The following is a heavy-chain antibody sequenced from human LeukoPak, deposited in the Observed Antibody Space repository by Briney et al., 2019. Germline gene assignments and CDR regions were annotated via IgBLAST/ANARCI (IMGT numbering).Heavy chain of an antibody. CDR2: IYSGGTT. CDR3: ARAGSNYLYFDS. Sequence: SGGSLRLSCAASGFTVSSNYMSWVRQAPGKGLEWVSVIYSGGTTYYADSVKGRFTISRDNSKNTLYLQMNSLRAEDTAVYYCARAGSNYLYFDSWGQGTLVTVS. CDR1: GFTVSSNY. V-gene: IGHV3-53*01. D-gene: IGHD4-11*01. J-gene: IGHJ4*02.